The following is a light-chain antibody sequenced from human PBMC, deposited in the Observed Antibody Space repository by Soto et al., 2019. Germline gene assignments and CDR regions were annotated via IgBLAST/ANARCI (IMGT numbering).Light chain of an antibody. CDR3: ASWDDDLNGPI. CDR2: TDD. V-gene: IGLV1-44*01. J-gene: IGLJ2*01. Sequence: QSVLTQPPSASGTPGQRVVISCSGSHSNVGVNAMSWYQHLPGTAPQLLLHTDDQRPSGIPDRFSGSHSGTSASLAISRLQSEDEGHYYCASWDDDLNGPIFGGGTKVTVL. CDR1: HSNVGVNA.